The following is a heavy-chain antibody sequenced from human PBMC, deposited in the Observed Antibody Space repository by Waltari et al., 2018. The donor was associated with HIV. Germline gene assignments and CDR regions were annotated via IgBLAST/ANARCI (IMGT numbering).Heavy chain of an antibody. Sequence: QVQLVQSGAEVKKPGASVKVSCKASGSTSTGDYIHWVRQAPGQGLEWMGRINPNSGGTNYAQNFQGRVTMTTETSISTDYMELSRLRSDDTAVYYCARVRDYSEYELFWDLNYGMDVWGQGTTVTVSS. CDR2: INPNSGGT. CDR1: GSTSTGDY. J-gene: IGHJ6*02. CDR3: ARVRDYSEYELFWDLNYGMDV. D-gene: IGHD4-17*01. V-gene: IGHV1-2*06.